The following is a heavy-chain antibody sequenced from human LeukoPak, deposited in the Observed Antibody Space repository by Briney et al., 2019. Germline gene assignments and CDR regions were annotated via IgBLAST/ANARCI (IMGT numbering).Heavy chain of an antibody. CDR3: ARLRVQNYGGNWGFDY. CDR2: ISHSGST. V-gene: IGHV4-38-2*02. D-gene: IGHD4-23*01. Sequence: PSETLSLTCTVSGYSISSISSTYYWGWVRQSPGKGLEWIGSISHSGSTYYNPSLQSRVTISIDTSKNQFSLKLSSVTAADTAVHYCARLRVQNYGGNWGFDYWGLGTLVTVSS. CDR1: GYSISSISSTYY. J-gene: IGHJ4*02.